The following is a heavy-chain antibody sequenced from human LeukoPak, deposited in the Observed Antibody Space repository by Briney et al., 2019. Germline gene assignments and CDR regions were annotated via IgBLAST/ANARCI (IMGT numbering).Heavy chain of an antibody. V-gene: IGHV1-46*01. D-gene: IGHD3-22*01. CDR1: GYTFTSYY. CDR3: ARAQSYYYDSSGYYPRWSSYYYYMDV. J-gene: IGHJ6*03. CDR2: INPSGGST. Sequence: ASVKVSCKASGYTFTSYYMHWVRQAPGQGLEWMGIINPSGGSTSYAQKFQGRVTMTRDTSTSTVHMELSSLRSEDTAVYYCARAQSYYYDSSGYYPRWSSYYYYMDVWGKGTTVTVSS.